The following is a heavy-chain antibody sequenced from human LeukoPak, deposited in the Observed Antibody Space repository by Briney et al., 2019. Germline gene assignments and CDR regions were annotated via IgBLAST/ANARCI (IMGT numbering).Heavy chain of an antibody. J-gene: IGHJ4*02. CDR3: ASRPNTGLDY. CDR1: GYTFTGYY. D-gene: IGHD6-6*01. V-gene: IGHV1-2*02. CDR2: INPNSGGT. Sequence: ASVTVSCKASGYTFTGYYMHWVRQAPGQGLEWMGWINPNSGGTNYAQKFQGRVIMTRDTSISTAYMELSRLRFDDTAIYYCASRPNTGLDYWGQGTLVTVSS.